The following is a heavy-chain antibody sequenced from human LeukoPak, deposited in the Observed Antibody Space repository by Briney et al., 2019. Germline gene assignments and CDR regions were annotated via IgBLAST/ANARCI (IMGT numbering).Heavy chain of an antibody. CDR1: GYTFTSYY. V-gene: IGHV1-46*01. CDR3: ARALDYYGSGSYIDY. Sequence: ASVKVSCKASGYTFTSYYMHWVRQAPGQGLEWMGIINPSGGSTSYAQKFQGRVTMTSDTSTSTVYMELSSLRSEDTAVYYCARALDYYGSGSYIDYWGQGTLVTVSS. D-gene: IGHD3-10*01. J-gene: IGHJ4*02. CDR2: INPSGGST.